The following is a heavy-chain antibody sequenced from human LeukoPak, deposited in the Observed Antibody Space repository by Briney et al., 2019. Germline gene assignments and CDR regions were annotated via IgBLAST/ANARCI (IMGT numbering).Heavy chain of an antibody. CDR2: ISAYNGNT. J-gene: IGHJ4*02. CDR1: GYTFTSYG. V-gene: IGHV1-18*01. CDR3: AREGDCSGGSCYWETDY. Sequence: ASVKVSCKASGYTFTSYGISWVRQAPGQGLERMGWISAYNGNTNYAQKLQGRVTMTTDTSTSTAYMELRSLRSDDTAVYYCAREGDCSGGSCYWETDYWGQGTLVTVSS. D-gene: IGHD2-15*01.